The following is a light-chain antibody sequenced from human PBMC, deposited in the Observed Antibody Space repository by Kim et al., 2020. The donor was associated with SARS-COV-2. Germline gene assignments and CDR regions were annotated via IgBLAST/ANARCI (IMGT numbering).Light chain of an antibody. CDR2: DNN. J-gene: IGLJ3*02. CDR3: ATWDVSLSGWV. V-gene: IGLV1-51*01. CDR1: ISNIANNY. Sequence: QSVLTQPPSVSAAPGQKVTISCSGSISNIANNYVSWYQQLPGRAPKLLIFDNNKRPSGIPDRFSGSRSGSSATLGITGLQTGDEADYYCATWDVSLSGWVFGGGTKLTVL.